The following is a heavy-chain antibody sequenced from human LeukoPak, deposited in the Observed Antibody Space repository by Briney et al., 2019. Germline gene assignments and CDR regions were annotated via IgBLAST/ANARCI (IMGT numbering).Heavy chain of an antibody. D-gene: IGHD6-19*01. CDR3: ARETVAGTFDY. CDR1: GFTFNDYA. J-gene: IGHJ4*02. Sequence: GGSPRLSCAASGFTFNDYAMTWVRQAPGKGLEWVSDLSSRGDIISYADSVKGRFTISRDNAKNSLYLQINSLRAEDTAVYYCARETVAGTFDYWGQGTLVTVSS. CDR2: LSSRGDII. V-gene: IGHV3-11*01.